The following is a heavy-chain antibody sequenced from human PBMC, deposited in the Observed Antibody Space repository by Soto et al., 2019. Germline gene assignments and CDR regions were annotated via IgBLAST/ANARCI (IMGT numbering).Heavy chain of an antibody. J-gene: IGHJ4*02. V-gene: IGHV2-5*02. D-gene: IGHD6-19*01. CDR2: IYWDDNK. CDR1: GFSLSISEVG. CDR3: SHMRSGGDIGGWHNYYIEY. Sequence: QITLKESGPTLVKPTQTLTLTCSFSGFSLSISEVGVAWIRQPPGKALEWLALIYWDDNKHYSPSLKSRATITKDTTKTQVVLTMTNMYPVDTATYYCSHMRSGGDIGGWHNYYIEYWGQGTLVTVSS.